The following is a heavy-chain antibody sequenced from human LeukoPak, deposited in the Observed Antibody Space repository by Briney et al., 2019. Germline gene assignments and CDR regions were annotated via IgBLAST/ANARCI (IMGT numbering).Heavy chain of an antibody. CDR2: IKEDGSQK. CDR3: ARDQFPYYYDSSGYYGDAFDI. V-gene: IGHV3-7*01. CDR1: GFTFSSYG. J-gene: IGHJ3*02. Sequence: GGSLRLSCAASGFTFSSYGMSWVRQAPGKGLEWVANIKEDGSQKYYVDSVRGRFTISRDNAKNSLYLQMNSLRAEDTAVYYCARDQFPYYYDSSGYYGDAFDIWGQGTMVTVSS. D-gene: IGHD3-22*01.